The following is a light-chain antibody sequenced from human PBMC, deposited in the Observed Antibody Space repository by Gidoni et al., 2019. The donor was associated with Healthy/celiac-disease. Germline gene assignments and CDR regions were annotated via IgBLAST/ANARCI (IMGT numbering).Light chain of an antibody. V-gene: IGKV1-39*01. CDR3: QQSYSTPFLT. CDR2: AAS. J-gene: IGKJ4*01. Sequence: DIQMTKSPSSLSASVGDRVTITCRASQSISSYLNWYQQKPGKAPKLLIYAASSLQSGVPSRFSGSGSGTDFTLTISSLQPEDFATYYCQQSYSTPFLTFXGXTKVEIK. CDR1: QSISSY.